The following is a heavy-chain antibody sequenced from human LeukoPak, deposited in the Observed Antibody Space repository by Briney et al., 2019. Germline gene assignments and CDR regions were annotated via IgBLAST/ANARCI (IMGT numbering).Heavy chain of an antibody. CDR2: INHSGST. Sequence: SETLSLTCAVYGGSFSGYYWSWLRQPPGKGLEWIGEINHSGSTNYNPSLKSRVTISVDTSKNQFSLKLSSVTAADTAVYYCAGHEVRYFDWFTQRAKASRGPMRDWGQGTLVTVSS. D-gene: IGHD3-9*01. V-gene: IGHV4-34*01. J-gene: IGHJ4*02. CDR3: AGHEVRYFDWFTQRAKASRGPMRD. CDR1: GGSFSGYY.